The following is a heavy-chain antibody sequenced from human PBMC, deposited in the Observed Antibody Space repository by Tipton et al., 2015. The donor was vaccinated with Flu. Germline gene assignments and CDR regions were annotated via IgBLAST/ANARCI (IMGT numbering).Heavy chain of an antibody. V-gene: IGHV3-7*01. CDR2: INYDEIEV. J-gene: IGHJ4*02. D-gene: IGHD6-19*01. CDR3: ARETQWSNFDY. CDR1: GFTFSRKW. Sequence: SLRLSCAASGFTFSRKWMSWIRQAPGKGLEWVANINYDEIEVYYVDSVKGRFTISRDNARNSLYLHMNSLRADDTAVYYCARETQWSNFDYWGQGTLISVSS.